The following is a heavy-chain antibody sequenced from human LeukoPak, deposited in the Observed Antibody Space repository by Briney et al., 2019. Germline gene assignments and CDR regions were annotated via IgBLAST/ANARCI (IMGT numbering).Heavy chain of an antibody. CDR3: AKTSNEYDILTGYHDAFDI. J-gene: IGHJ3*02. CDR2: ISAYNGDT. Sequence: ASVKVSCKASGYTITSYGISWVRQAPGQGLEWMGWISAYNGDTNYAQKLQGRVTMTTDTSTSTAYMELRSLRSDDTAVYYCAKTSNEYDILTGYHDAFDIWGQGTMVTVSS. D-gene: IGHD3-9*01. V-gene: IGHV1-18*01. CDR1: GYTITSYG.